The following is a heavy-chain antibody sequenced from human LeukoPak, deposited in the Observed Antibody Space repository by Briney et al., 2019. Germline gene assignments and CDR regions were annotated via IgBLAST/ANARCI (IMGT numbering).Heavy chain of an antibody. D-gene: IGHD3-22*01. CDR2: ISGSGGST. CDR1: GFTFSSYA. J-gene: IGHJ4*02. Sequence: PGGSLRLSCAAAGFTFSSYAMSWVRQAPRKGLEWVSTISGSGGSTYYADSVKGRFTISRDNSKNTLYLQMNSLRAEDTAVYYCAKGAADISGYYSLWGQGTLVTVSS. V-gene: IGHV3-23*01. CDR3: AKGAADISGYYSL.